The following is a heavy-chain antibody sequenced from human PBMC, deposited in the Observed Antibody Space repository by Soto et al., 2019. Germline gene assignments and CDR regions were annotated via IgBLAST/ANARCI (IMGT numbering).Heavy chain of an antibody. Sequence: ASVKVSCAASGGTFSSYTISWVRQAPGQGLEWMGRIIPILGIANYAQKFQGRVPITADKSTSTAYMELSSLRSEDTAVYYCPRNGRPGNYYGRNVWGKGPTVTVSS. J-gene: IGHJ6*04. CDR2: IIPILGIA. D-gene: IGHD3-10*01. CDR1: GGTFSSYT. V-gene: IGHV1-69*02. CDR3: PRNGRPGNYYGRNV.